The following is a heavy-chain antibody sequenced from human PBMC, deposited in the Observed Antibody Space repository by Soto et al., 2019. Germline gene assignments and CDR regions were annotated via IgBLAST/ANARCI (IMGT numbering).Heavy chain of an antibody. CDR2: ISGSGFKK. CDR1: GFIFKNFG. J-gene: IGHJ5*02. CDR3: AKNQGVELVPLATVDWFDP. D-gene: IGHD1-26*01. V-gene: IGHV3-23*01. Sequence: PGGSLRLSCAASGFIFKNFGMSWVRQAPGKGLEWISSISGSGFKKYYADSVKGRFTISRDNSKSTVYLELNNLSAEDTAVYHCAKNQGVELVPLATVDWFDPWGQGSGVTAPQ.